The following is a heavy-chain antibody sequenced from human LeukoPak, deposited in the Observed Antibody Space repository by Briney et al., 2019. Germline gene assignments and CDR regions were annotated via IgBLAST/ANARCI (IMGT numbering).Heavy chain of an antibody. Sequence: GGTLRLSCAASGFTFSSYGMSWVRQAPGKGLEWVSAISGSGGSTYYADSVKGRFTISRDNSKNTLYLQMNSLRAEDTAVYYCAKSPGYSSSWYDYWGQGTLVTVSS. CDR2: ISGSGGST. CDR1: GFTFSSYG. V-gene: IGHV3-23*01. CDR3: AKSPGYSSSWYDY. D-gene: IGHD6-13*01. J-gene: IGHJ4*02.